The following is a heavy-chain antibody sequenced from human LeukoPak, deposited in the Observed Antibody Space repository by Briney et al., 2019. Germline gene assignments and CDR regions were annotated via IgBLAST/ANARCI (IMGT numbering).Heavy chain of an antibody. J-gene: IGHJ4*02. Sequence: GGSLRLSCAASGFTFSSYSMNWVRQAPGKGLEWVSSISSSSSYIYYADSVKGRFTISRDNAKNSLYLQTNSLRAEDTAVYYCAREKRFGATQGGFGYWGQGTLVTVSS. CDR3: AREKRFGATQGGFGY. CDR1: GFTFSSYS. CDR2: ISSSSSYI. D-gene: IGHD3-16*01. V-gene: IGHV3-21*01.